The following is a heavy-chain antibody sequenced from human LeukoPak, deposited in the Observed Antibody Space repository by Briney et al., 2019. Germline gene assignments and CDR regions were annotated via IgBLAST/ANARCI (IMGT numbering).Heavy chain of an antibody. Sequence: PSETLSLTCTVSAAPITSYYWSWIRQPPGKGPEWIGCIYQSGTTYYNPSLKSRVTISEDRSKNQFSLKLSSVTAADTAVYYCARAYYYDSSGYYVYYFDYWGQGTLVTVYS. CDR1: AAPITSYY. J-gene: IGHJ4*02. D-gene: IGHD3-22*01. CDR2: IYQSGTT. V-gene: IGHV4-59*12. CDR3: ARAYYYDSSGYYVYYFDY.